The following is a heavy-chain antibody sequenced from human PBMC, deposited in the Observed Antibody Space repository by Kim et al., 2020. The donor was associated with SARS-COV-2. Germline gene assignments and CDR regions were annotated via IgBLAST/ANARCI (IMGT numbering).Heavy chain of an antibody. CDR2: IYYSGST. J-gene: IGHJ5*02. V-gene: IGHV4-39*07. CDR3: ARVHGYYKWFDP. CDR1: GGSISSSSYY. D-gene: IGHD3-9*01. Sequence: SETLSLTCTVSGGSISSSSYYWGWIRQPPGKGLEWIGSIYYSGSTYYNPSLKSRVTISVDTSKNQFSLKLSSVTAADTVVYYCARVHGYYKWFDPWGQGTLVTVSS.